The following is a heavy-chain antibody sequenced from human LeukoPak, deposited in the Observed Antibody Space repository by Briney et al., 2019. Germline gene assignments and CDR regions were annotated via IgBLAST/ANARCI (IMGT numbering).Heavy chain of an antibody. V-gene: IGHV3-21*01. CDR1: GFTFSSAS. CDR2: IDSTSRYI. J-gene: IGHJ4*02. D-gene: IGHD3-10*01. CDR3: ARDTSGSSSTTFFDL. Sequence: PGGSLRLSCVASGFTFSSASMNWVRQAPGKGMEWVSYIDSTSRYIYYADSVKGRVTISRDNAKRSLYLQMNSLGAEDTAVYYCARDTSGSSSTTFFDLWGQGALVTVSS.